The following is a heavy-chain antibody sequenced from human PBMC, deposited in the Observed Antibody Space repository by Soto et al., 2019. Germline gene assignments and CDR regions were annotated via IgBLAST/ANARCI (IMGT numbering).Heavy chain of an antibody. CDR3: ASGIQLWLRRINNGYSG. V-gene: IGHV1-69*12. J-gene: IGHJ4*02. D-gene: IGHD5-18*01. CDR2: IIPMFGTA. Sequence: QVQLVQSGAEVKKPESSVKVSCKAPGGTFSTYAISWVRQAPGQGLEWMGGIIPMFGTANYAQRFQDRVTITAHEHTNTVYMGLSRLRSEDTAVYFCASGIQLWLRRINNGYSGWGQGTLVTVSS. CDR1: GGTFSTYA.